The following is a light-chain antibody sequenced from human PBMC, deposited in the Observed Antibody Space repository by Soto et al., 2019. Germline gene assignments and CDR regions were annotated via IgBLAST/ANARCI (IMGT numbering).Light chain of an antibody. Sequence: QSVLAQRPSASGAPVQRVAISCSCSSSNIESNTVTWYQQLPGTAPKLVIYSNYDRPSGVPDRFSGSTSGTSASLVIRGLQSEDEADYYCAAWDDILNGYVFGGGTKVTVL. J-gene: IGLJ1*01. CDR3: AAWDDILNGYV. CDR2: SNY. CDR1: SSNIESNT. V-gene: IGLV1-44*01.